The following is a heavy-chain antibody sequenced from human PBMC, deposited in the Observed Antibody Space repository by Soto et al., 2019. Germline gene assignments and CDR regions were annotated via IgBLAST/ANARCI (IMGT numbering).Heavy chain of an antibody. J-gene: IGHJ5*02. Sequence: PSETLSLTCTVSGGSLSSYYWSWIRQPPGKGLEWIGYIYYSGSTNYDPSLKSRVTISVDTSKNQFSLKLSSVTAADTAVFYCARMIKGGYDILTGQRGWFDPWGQGTLVTVSS. CDR3: ARMIKGGYDILTGQRGWFDP. CDR2: IYYSGST. CDR1: GGSLSSYY. V-gene: IGHV4-59*01. D-gene: IGHD3-9*01.